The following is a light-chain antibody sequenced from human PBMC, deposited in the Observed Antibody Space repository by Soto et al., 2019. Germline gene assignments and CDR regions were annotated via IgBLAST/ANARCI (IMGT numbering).Light chain of an antibody. CDR2: AAS. CDR1: QSISNY. CDR3: QQRYSTPRT. J-gene: IGKJ1*01. V-gene: IGKV1-39*01. Sequence: DIQMTQSPSPLSASVGDRVTITCRASQSISNYLNWYQQKPGKAPKLLMYAASSLQSGVPSRFSGSGSGTDFTLNISSLQPEDFATYYCQQRYSTPRTFGQGTKVEIK.